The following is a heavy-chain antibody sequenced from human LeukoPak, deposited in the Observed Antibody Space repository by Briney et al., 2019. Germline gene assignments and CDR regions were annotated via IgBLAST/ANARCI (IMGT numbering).Heavy chain of an antibody. J-gene: IGHJ3*02. Sequence: ASVKVSCKASGYTFTSYDINWVRQATGQGLEWMGWMNPNSGNTGHAQKFQGRVTMTRNTSISTAYMELSSLRSEDTAVYYCARGVAVAGTVFDIWGQGTMVTVSS. CDR3: ARGVAVAGTVFDI. V-gene: IGHV1-8*01. CDR2: MNPNSGNT. D-gene: IGHD6-19*01. CDR1: GYTFTSYD.